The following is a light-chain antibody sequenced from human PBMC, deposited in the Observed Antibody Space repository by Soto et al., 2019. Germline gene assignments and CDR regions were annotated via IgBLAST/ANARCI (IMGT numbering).Light chain of an antibody. CDR3: LQDYSYPRT. V-gene: IGKV1-6*01. Sequence: AIQMTQSPSSLSASVGDRVTIICRASQDIRTDLGWYQQKPGKAPELLIYSASSLQSGVPSRFIGSGSGTDFTLPINNLQPEDFATYFCLQDYSYPRTFGQGTKVDIK. J-gene: IGKJ1*01. CDR1: QDIRTD. CDR2: SAS.